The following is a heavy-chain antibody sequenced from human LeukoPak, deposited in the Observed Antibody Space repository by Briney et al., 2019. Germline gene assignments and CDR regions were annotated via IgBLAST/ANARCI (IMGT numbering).Heavy chain of an antibody. CDR1: GYMFTNYW. D-gene: IGHD4-11*01. J-gene: IGHJ3*02. Sequence: GESLKISCQVSGYMFTNYWVGWVRQMPGKGLEWVGIIYPGDSDIRYSPSFKDQVTISADTSISTAYLQWSSLKASDTAMYYCARHRNADVFDIWGQGTMVTVSS. V-gene: IGHV5-51*01. CDR3: ARHRNADVFDI. CDR2: IYPGDSDI.